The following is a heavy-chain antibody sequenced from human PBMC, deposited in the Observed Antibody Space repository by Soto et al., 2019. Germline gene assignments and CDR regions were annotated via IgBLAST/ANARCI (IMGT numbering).Heavy chain of an antibody. CDR1: GGSVSPYY. CDR3: TRHVLRGNQFDS. V-gene: IGHV4-59*08. CDR2: IYYSGST. D-gene: IGHD3-10*01. J-gene: IGHJ4*02. Sequence: SETLSLTCTVSGGSVSPYYWSWIRQSPEKGLEWIGYIYYSGSTRYNPSLQSRVTISLDTSNSQISLNLTSVTAADTAIYYCTRHVLRGNQFDSWGQGILVPVSS.